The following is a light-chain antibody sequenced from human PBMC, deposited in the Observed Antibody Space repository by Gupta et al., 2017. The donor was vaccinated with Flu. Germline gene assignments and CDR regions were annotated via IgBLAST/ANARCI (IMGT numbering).Light chain of an antibody. Sequence: SYVVTQSPSVSEAPGQTARITCGGNNHGGKSVHWSQQKPGQAPVLVFCDDSDRPSGIPERFSGSTFGNTATLTISRVEAGEEADDYCQLWDNSSGHNSVLFGGGTKLTVL. CDR1: NHGGKS. CDR3: QLWDNSSGHNSVL. CDR2: DDS. J-gene: IGLJ2*01. V-gene: IGLV3-21*02.